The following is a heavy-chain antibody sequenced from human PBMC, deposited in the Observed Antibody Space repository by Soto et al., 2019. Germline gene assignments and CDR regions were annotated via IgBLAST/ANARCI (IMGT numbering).Heavy chain of an antibody. J-gene: IGHJ4*02. CDR1: GASVTSGDYY. CDR2: MHDSGTT. D-gene: IGHD3-3*01. CDR3: ARGGLYDLWSGLFD. V-gene: IGHV4-30-4*01. Sequence: SETLSLTCSVSGASVTSGDYYWNWIRQTPGTGLEWLGYMHDSGTTSYNPSLKSRVTISRDTSKNQFSLKLTSVSAADTAVYFCARGGLYDLWSGLFDWGQGIRVTVSS.